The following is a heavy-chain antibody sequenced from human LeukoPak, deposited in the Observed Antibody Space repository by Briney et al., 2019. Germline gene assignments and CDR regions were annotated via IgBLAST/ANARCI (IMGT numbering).Heavy chain of an antibody. Sequence: PSETLSLTCTVSGGSISSHYWSWIRQPPGKGLEWIAYIYYTGTSNYNSSLKSRVTISVDTSKNQISLRLSSVTAADTAVYYCARQGIDAFDIWGQGTLVTVSS. CDR2: IYYTGTS. CDR3: ARQGIDAFDI. V-gene: IGHV4-59*08. J-gene: IGHJ3*02. CDR1: GGSISSHY.